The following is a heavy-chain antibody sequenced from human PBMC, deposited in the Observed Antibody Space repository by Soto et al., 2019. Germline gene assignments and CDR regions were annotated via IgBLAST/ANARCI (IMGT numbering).Heavy chain of an antibody. J-gene: IGHJ6*02. Sequence: ESGPTLVNPTQTLTLTCTFSGFSLSTSGMCVSWIRQPPGKALEWLALIDWDDDKYYSTSLKTRLTISKDTSKNQVVLTMTNMDPVDTATYYCARTRTATNALYYYYGMDVWGQGTRVTFSS. V-gene: IGHV2-70*01. CDR2: IDWDDDK. CDR1: GFSLSTSGMC. CDR3: ARTRTATNALYYYYGMDV. D-gene: IGHD4-17*01.